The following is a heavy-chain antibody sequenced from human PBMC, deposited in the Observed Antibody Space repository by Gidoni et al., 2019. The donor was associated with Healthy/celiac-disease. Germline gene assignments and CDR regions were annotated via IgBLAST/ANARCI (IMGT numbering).Heavy chain of an antibody. CDR2: ISAYNGNT. D-gene: IGHD2-21*02. J-gene: IGHJ6*02. V-gene: IGHV1-18*01. CDR3: AREHIVVVTARWTPGGMDV. CDR1: GYTFTSYG. Sequence: QVQLVQSGAEVKKPGASVKVSCKASGYTFTSYGISWVRQAPGQGLEWMGWISAYNGNTNYAQKLQGRVTMTTDTSTSTAYMELRSLRSDDTAVYYCAREHIVVVTARWTPGGMDVWGQGTTVTVSS.